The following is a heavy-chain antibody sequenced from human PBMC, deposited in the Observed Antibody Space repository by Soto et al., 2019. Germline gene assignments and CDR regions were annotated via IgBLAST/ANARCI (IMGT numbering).Heavy chain of an antibody. Sequence: GASVKVSCKASGYTFTGYYMHWVRQAPGQGLEWMGWINPNSGGTNYAQKFQGRVTMTRDTSISTAYMELSRLRSDDTAVYYCARGPYKWNYDWFDPWGQGTLVTVSS. CDR2: INPNSGGT. CDR3: ARGPYKWNYDWFDP. CDR1: GYTFTGYY. D-gene: IGHD1-7*01. J-gene: IGHJ5*02. V-gene: IGHV1-2*02.